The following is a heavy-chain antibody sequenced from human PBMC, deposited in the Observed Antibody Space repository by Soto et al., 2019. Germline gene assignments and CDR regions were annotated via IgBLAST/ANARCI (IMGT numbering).Heavy chain of an antibody. CDR3: ARGRVVGAPRILVY. V-gene: IGHV4-34*01. Sequence: PSETLSLTCAVYGGSFSGYYWSWIRQPPGKGLEWIGEINHSGSTNYNPSLKSRVTISVDTSKNQFSLKLSSVTAADTAVYYCARGRVVGAPRILVYWGQGTLVTVSS. CDR1: GGSFSGYY. J-gene: IGHJ4*02. CDR2: INHSGST. D-gene: IGHD1-26*01.